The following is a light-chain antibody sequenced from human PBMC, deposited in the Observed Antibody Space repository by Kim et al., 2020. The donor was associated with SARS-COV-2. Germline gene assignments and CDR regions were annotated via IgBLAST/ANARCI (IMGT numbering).Light chain of an antibody. CDR2: YDS. J-gene: IGLJ2*01. CDR1: NIGSKS. CDR3: QVWDSSSDHVV. V-gene: IGLV3-21*04. Sequence: SYELTQPPSVSVAPGKKARITCGGNNIGSKSVHWYQQKPGQAPVLVIYYDSDRPSGIPERFSGSNSGNTATLTISRVEAGDEADYYCQVWDSSSDHVVFGGGTQLTVL.